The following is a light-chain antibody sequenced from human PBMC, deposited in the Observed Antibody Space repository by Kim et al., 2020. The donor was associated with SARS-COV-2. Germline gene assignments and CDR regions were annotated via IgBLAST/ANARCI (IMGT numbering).Light chain of an antibody. CDR1: TGRIASHH. V-gene: IGLV6-57*03. CDR2: EDN. Sequence: GKPVPTSHPRSTGRIASHHVQWYQQRPGSAPTTVIYEDNQRPSGVPDRFSGSIDSSSNSASLTISGLKTEDEADYYCQSYDSSNWVFGGGTQLTVL. J-gene: IGLJ3*02. CDR3: QSYDSSNWV.